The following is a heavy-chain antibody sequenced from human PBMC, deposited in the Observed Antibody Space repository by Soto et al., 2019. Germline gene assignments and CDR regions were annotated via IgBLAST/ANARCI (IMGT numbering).Heavy chain of an antibody. J-gene: IGHJ4*02. Sequence: EVQLVESGGGPVRPGGPLKLSCAASGFNFITYSLSWVRQAPGKGLEWVASISSSAVYIDYADSVKGRFTISRDNANNSLYLQMNSLRAEDTATYYCVRDGLDYYDTERLYFDNWGQGTLVTLSS. CDR1: GFNFITYS. CDR3: VRDGLDYYDTERLYFDN. CDR2: ISSSAVYI. D-gene: IGHD3-22*01. V-gene: IGHV3-21*01.